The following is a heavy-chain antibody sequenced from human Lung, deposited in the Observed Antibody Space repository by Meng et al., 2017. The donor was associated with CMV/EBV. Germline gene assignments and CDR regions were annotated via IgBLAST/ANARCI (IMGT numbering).Heavy chain of an antibody. J-gene: IGHJ4*02. CDR1: GFTVSSNY. Sequence: GESXKISCAASGFTVSSNYMSWVRQAPGKGLEWVSVIYSGGSTYYADSVKGRFTISRDNSKNTLYLQMNSLRAEDTAVYYCARIVVPDAIDYWGQGTLVTVSS. CDR2: IYSGGST. D-gene: IGHD2-2*02. V-gene: IGHV3-53*01. CDR3: ARIVVPDAIDY.